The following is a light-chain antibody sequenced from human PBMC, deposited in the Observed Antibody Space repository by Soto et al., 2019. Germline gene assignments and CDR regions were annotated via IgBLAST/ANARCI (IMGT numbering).Light chain of an antibody. CDR1: SSDIGHYDY. V-gene: IGLV2-14*03. Sequence: QSALTQPASVSGSPGQSITISCTGTSSDIGHYDYVSWYQQHPGKAPKLMIYHVTYRPSGVSNRYSSSKSGNSASLTISGLQDDDEADYYFCSLTTSHPSVFGSGTKLTVL. CDR3: CSLTTSHPSV. CDR2: HVT. J-gene: IGLJ1*01.